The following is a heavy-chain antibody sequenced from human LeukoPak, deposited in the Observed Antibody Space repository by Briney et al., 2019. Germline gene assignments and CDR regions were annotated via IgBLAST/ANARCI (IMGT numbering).Heavy chain of an antibody. V-gene: IGHV1-2*02. D-gene: IGHD2-15*01. J-gene: IGHJ3*02. CDR1: VYTFTGYY. Sequence: ASVKVSCKASVYTFTGYYMHWVRQAPGQGLEWMGWINPNSGGTNYAQKFQGRVTMTRDTSISTAYMELSRLRSDDTAVYYCAAGRGYCSGGSCYGDDSFDIWGQGTMVTVSS. CDR2: INPNSGGT. CDR3: AAGRGYCSGGSCYGDDSFDI.